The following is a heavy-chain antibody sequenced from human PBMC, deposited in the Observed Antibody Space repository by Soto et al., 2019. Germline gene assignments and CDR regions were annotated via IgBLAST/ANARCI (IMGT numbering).Heavy chain of an antibody. CDR2: IYYSGST. J-gene: IGHJ5*02. CDR1: GGSISSSSYY. Sequence: PSETLSLTCTVSGGSISSSSYYWGWIRQPPGKGLEWIGSIYYSGSTYYNPSLKSRVTISVDTSKNQFSLKLSSVTAADTAVYYCARGVGVVVVPAANWFDPWGQGTLVTVSS. D-gene: IGHD2-2*01. CDR3: ARGVGVVVVPAANWFDP. V-gene: IGHV4-39*01.